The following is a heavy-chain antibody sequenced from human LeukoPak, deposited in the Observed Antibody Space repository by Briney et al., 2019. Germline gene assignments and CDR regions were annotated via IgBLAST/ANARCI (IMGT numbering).Heavy chain of an antibody. V-gene: IGHV4-34*01. CDR2: INHSGST. CDR3: ARGGFNERTVTTLELAWFDP. CDR1: GGSFSGYY. J-gene: IGHJ5*02. Sequence: PSETLSLTCAVYGGSFSGYYWSWIRQPPGKGLEWIGEINHSGSTNYNPSLKSRVTISVDTSKNQFSLKLSSVTAADTAVYYCARGGFNERTVTTLELAWFDPWGQGTLVTVSS. D-gene: IGHD4-17*01.